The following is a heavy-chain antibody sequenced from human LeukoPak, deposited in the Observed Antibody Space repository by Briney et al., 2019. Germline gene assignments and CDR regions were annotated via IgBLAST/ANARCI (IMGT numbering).Heavy chain of an antibody. CDR2: ISAYNGNT. V-gene: IGHV1-18*04. D-gene: IGHD5-12*01. CDR3: ARDEGPARPMSGYSGYGLDY. J-gene: IGHJ4*02. Sequence: ASVKVSCKASGYTFTSYGVSWVGQAHGQGLEWMGWISAYNGNTNYAQKLQGRVTMTTDTSTSTAYMELRSLRSDDTAVYYCARDEGPARPMSGYSGYGLDYWGQGTLVTVSS. CDR1: GYTFTSYG.